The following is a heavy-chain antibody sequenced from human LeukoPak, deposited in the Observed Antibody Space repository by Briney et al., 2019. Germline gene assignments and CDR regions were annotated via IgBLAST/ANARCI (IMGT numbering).Heavy chain of an antibody. CDR1: GGSVNSVSHY. V-gene: IGHV4-61*03. CDR3: ARAPTTGTTSYFDY. Sequence: SDTLSLTCNVSGGSVNSVSHYWSWIRQPPGKGLEWIGYVFYGGNTNYNPSLKSRVTISVDTSKNHFSLQLRSVTAADPAVYYCARAPTTGTTSYFDYWGQGTLVTVS. D-gene: IGHD1-1*01. J-gene: IGHJ4*02. CDR2: VFYGGNT.